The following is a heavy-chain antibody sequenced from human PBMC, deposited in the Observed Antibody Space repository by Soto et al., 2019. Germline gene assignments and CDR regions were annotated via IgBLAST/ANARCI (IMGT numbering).Heavy chain of an antibody. Sequence: QVHLVQSGAEVKTPGSSVKVSCKASGGTFSSFLMGWVRQAPGQGLEWMGGIIPVFGRATYAQKFQGRVSITADESTSTVYMELSDLKSEDTAVYYCILDCTSMSCYGYLGVDVWGQGTTVTVSS. V-gene: IGHV1-69*01. CDR1: GGTFSSFL. J-gene: IGHJ6*02. CDR3: ILDCTSMSCYGYLGVDV. CDR2: IIPVFGRA. D-gene: IGHD2-2*01.